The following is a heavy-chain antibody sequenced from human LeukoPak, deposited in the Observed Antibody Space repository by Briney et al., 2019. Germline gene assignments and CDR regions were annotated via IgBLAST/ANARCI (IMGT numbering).Heavy chain of an antibody. V-gene: IGHV1-18*01. J-gene: IGHJ4*02. CDR3: ATSGSYMNFDY. Sequence: ASVRVSCKASGYSFTSYGISWVRQAPGQGLEWMGWISPYNGNTNYAQKLQGRVTMTTDTSTSTAYMELRSLRSDDTAVYYCATSGSYMNFDYWGQGTLVTVSS. CDR1: GYSFTSYG. CDR2: ISPYNGNT. D-gene: IGHD1-26*01.